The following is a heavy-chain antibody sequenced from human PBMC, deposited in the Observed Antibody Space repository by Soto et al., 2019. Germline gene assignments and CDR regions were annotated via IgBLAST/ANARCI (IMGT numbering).Heavy chain of an antibody. D-gene: IGHD2-15*01. V-gene: IGHV3-7*01. J-gene: IGHJ4*01. CDR2: IKQDGSGK. CDR1: GFTFSSYW. Sequence: EVQLVESGGGLVQPGGSLRLSCAASGFTFSSYWMSWVRQAPGKGLERVANIKQDGSGKYYVDSVKGRFTISRDNGKNSLYLQINSVSAEDTAIYYCARGGSWYGYFDYWGQGTLGNLFS. CDR3: ARGGSWYGYFDY.